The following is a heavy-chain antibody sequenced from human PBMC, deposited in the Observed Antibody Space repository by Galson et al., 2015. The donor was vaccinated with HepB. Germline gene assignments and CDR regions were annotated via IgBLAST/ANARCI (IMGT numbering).Heavy chain of an antibody. Sequence: ETLSLTCTVSGGSISGYYWTWIRQPPGKGLEWIGHKYHNGDTTYNPSLRSRVTISLDTSKNQFSLRLNAITAADTAVYYCARASGWLQLRPRYFDYWGQGTLVTVSS. CDR1: GGSISGYY. CDR3: ARASGWLQLRPRYFDY. V-gene: IGHV4-59*12. CDR2: KYHNGDT. D-gene: IGHD5-24*01. J-gene: IGHJ4*02.